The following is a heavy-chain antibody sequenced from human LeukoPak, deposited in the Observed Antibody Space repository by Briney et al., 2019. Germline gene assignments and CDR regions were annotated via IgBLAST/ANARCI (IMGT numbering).Heavy chain of an antibody. Sequence: GTSLSLSCTASGFTFSSFGMHWVRQAPGKGLEWVAVISYEGSNKYYTDSVKGRFSISRDNSKNTLYLQMNSLRAEDTAVYYCAKDWAAGGPHYFDFWGQGTLVTVSS. J-gene: IGHJ4*02. D-gene: IGHD3-16*01. V-gene: IGHV3-30*18. CDR3: AKDWAAGGPHYFDF. CDR2: ISYEGSNK. CDR1: GFTFSSFG.